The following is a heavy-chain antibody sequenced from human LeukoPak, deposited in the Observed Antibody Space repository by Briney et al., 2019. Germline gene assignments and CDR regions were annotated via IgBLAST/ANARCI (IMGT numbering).Heavy chain of an antibody. V-gene: IGHV3-11*05. Sequence: GGSLRLSCAASGFTFSGYYMSWIRQAPGKGLEWVSYISSSSSYTNYADSVKGRFTISRDSAKNSLYLQMNSLRAEDTAVYYCARDRLIYYDSSGFEYFQHWGQGTLVTVSS. CDR1: GFTFSGYY. D-gene: IGHD3-22*01. CDR3: ARDRLIYYDSSGFEYFQH. CDR2: ISSSSSYT. J-gene: IGHJ1*01.